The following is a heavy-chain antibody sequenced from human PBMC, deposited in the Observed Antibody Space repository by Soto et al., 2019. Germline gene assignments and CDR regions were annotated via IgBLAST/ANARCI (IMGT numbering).Heavy chain of an antibody. D-gene: IGHD2-2*01. CDR3: ARGRHPYCSSTSCYLGYSYYYMDV. CDR2: MNPNSGNT. CDR1: GYTFTSYD. V-gene: IGHV1-8*01. Sequence: ASVKVSCKASGYTFTSYDINWVRQATGQGLEWMGWMNPNSGNTGYAQKFQGRVTMTRNTSISTAYMELSSLRSEDTAVYYCARGRHPYCSSTSCYLGYSYYYMDVWGKGTTVTVSS. J-gene: IGHJ6*03.